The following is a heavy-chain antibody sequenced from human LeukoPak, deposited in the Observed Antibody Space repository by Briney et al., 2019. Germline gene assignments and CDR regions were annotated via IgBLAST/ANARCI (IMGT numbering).Heavy chain of an antibody. D-gene: IGHD3-3*01. CDR2: ITADNFNT. CDR1: GYTFNSYP. V-gene: IGHV1-18*01. Sequence: ASVTVSCKASGYTFNSYPLTWVRQAPGVGFEWVGWITADNFNTNSAQKFQGRVTLTKETSTNTAYMEMRSLMSDDTAVYYCARVRTPFGVVASPDALDVWGQGTAVSVSS. J-gene: IGHJ3*01. CDR3: ARVRTPFGVVASPDALDV.